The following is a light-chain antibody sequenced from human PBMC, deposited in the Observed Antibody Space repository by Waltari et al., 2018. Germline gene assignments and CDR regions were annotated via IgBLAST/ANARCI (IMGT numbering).Light chain of an antibody. Sequence: DIQLTQSPSFLYASIGDRVTIPCRARQGISSYLAWSQQKPGKAPKLLIYAASTLQSGVPSRFSGSGSETEFTLTISSLQPEDFATYYCQELNTYPQSLTFGGGTKVEI. V-gene: IGKV1-9*01. CDR2: AAS. CDR3: QELNTYPQSLT. J-gene: IGKJ4*01. CDR1: QGISSY.